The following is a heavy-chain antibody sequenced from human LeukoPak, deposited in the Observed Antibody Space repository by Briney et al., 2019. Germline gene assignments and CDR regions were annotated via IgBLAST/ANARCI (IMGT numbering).Heavy chain of an antibody. J-gene: IGHJ4*02. Sequence: PGGSLRLSCAASGFTFSSYTMTWVRQAPGKGLEWVSYISGSSTTIYYADSVKGRFTISRDNAKNSLYLQMNSLRDEDTAVYYCARDYDFWSGLDCWGQGTLVTVSS. CDR3: ARDYDFWSGLDC. CDR1: GFTFSSYT. D-gene: IGHD3-3*01. CDR2: ISGSSTTI. V-gene: IGHV3-48*02.